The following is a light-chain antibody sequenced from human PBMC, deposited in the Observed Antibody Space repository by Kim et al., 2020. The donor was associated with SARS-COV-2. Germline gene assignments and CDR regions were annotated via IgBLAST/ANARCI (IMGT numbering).Light chain of an antibody. J-gene: IGKJ1*01. CDR3: QQYNIRPPWT. CDR2: GAS. Sequence: EIVMTQSPATLSVSPGESATLSRRASQSVSSNLAWYQQKTGQAPRLLIYGASTRATGVPGRFSGSGSGTEFTLTISSLQSEDFAVYYCQQYNIRPPWTFGQGTKVDIK. CDR1: QSVSSN. V-gene: IGKV3-15*01.